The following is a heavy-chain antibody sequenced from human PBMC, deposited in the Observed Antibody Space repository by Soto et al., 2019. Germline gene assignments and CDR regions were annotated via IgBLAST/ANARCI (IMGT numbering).Heavy chain of an antibody. Sequence: ASVKVSCKDSGYTFTSYAMHWVRQAPGQRLEWMGWINAGNGNTKYSQKFQGRVTITRDTSASTAYMELSSLRSEDTAVYYCARGLNGYLHYFDYWGQGTPVTVS. CDR3: ARGLNGYLHYFDY. V-gene: IGHV1-3*01. CDR1: GYTFTSYA. D-gene: IGHD5-18*01. J-gene: IGHJ4*02. CDR2: INAGNGNT.